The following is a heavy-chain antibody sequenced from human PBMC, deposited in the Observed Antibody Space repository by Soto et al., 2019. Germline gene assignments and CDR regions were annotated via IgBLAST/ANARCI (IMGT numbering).Heavy chain of an antibody. V-gene: IGHV3-21*01. J-gene: IGHJ4*02. D-gene: IGHD6-19*01. CDR3: ARGSIAVAGGVDY. Sequence: GGSLRLSCAASGFTFSSYSMNWVRQAPGKGLEWVSSISSSSSYIYYADSVKGRFTISRDNAKNSLYLQMNSLRAEDTAVYYCARGSIAVAGGVDYWGQGTLVTV. CDR1: GFTFSSYS. CDR2: ISSSSSYI.